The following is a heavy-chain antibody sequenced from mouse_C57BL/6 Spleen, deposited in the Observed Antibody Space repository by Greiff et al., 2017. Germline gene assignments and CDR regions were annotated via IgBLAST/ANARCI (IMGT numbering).Heavy chain of an antibody. D-gene: IGHD2-3*01. Sequence: EVQLVESGGGLVQPGGSLKLSCAASGFTFSDYYMYWVRQTPEKRLEWVAYISNGGGSTYYPDTVKGRFTISRDNANNTLYLQMSRLKSEDTAMYYCARDGYYLSYGMDYWGQGTSVTVSS. J-gene: IGHJ4*01. V-gene: IGHV5-12*01. CDR3: ARDGYYLSYGMDY. CDR2: ISNGGGST. CDR1: GFTFSDYY.